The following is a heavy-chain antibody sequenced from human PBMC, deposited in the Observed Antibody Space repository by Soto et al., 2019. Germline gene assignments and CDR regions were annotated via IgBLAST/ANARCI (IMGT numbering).Heavy chain of an antibody. CDR1: GGSISSYY. D-gene: IGHD6-6*01. Sequence: SETLSLTCTVSGGSISSYYWSWIRQPPGKGLEWIGYIYYSGSTNYNPSLKSRVTISVDTSKNQFSLKLSSVTAADTAVYYCARNSFVYSSSVAYYYYYMDVWGKGTTVTVSS. CDR3: ARNSFVYSSSVAYYYYYMDV. J-gene: IGHJ6*03. V-gene: IGHV4-59*01. CDR2: IYYSGST.